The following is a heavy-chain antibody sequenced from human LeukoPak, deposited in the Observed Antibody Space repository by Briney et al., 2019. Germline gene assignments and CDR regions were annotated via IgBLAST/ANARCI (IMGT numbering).Heavy chain of an antibody. CDR1: GFTFSSYN. V-gene: IGHV3-21*01. D-gene: IGHD7-27*01. J-gene: IGHJ6*02. Sequence: PGGSLRLSCAASGFTFSSYNINWVRQAPGKGLEWVSSISSSSTYIYYADSVKGRFTISRDNAKNSLYLQMNSLRVEDTAVYYCARDLGPSRMDVWGQGTTVTVSS. CDR2: ISSSSTYI. CDR3: ARDLGPSRMDV.